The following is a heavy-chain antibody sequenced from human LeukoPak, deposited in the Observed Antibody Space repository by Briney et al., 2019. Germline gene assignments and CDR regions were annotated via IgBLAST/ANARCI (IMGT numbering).Heavy chain of an antibody. J-gene: IGHJ4*02. CDR2: INHSGST. D-gene: IGHD2-15*01. Sequence: PSETLSLTCAVYGGSFSGYYWSWIRQPPGKGLEWIGEINHSGSTNYNPSLKSRVTISVDTSKNQFSLKLSSVTAADTAVYYCATGRYCSGGSCYGYWGQGTLVTVSS. V-gene: IGHV4-34*01. CDR3: ATGRYCSGGSCYGY. CDR1: GGSFSGYY.